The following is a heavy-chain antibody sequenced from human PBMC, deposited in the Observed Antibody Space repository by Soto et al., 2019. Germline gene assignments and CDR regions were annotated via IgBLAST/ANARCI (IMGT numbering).Heavy chain of an antibody. CDR1: GFTFSNAW. CDR3: AYVNYYYGMDV. D-gene: IGHD3-16*01. Sequence: EVQLVESGGGLVKPGGSLRLSCAASGFTFSNAWMSWVRQAPGKGLVWVSRINSDGSTTSYADSVKGRFTISRDNAKNTLYLQMNSLRAEDTAVYYCAYVNYYYGMDVWGQGTTVTVSS. V-gene: IGHV3-74*02. CDR2: INSDGSTT. J-gene: IGHJ6*02.